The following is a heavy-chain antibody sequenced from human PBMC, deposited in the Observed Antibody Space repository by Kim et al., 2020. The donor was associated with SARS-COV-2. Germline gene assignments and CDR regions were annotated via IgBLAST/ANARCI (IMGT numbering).Heavy chain of an antibody. Sequence: QKFQGRVTITRDTSASTAYMELSSLRSEDTAVYYCARDIVVVPAAIIFDYWGQGTLVTVSS. V-gene: IGHV1-3*01. D-gene: IGHD2-2*01. CDR3: ARDIVVVPAAIIFDY. J-gene: IGHJ4*02.